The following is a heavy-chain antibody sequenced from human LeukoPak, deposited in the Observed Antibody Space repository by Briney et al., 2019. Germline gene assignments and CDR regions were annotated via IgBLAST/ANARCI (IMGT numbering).Heavy chain of an antibody. CDR1: GITVSSNY. CDR3: ARGSRDGYGMFDP. D-gene: IGHD5-24*01. CDR2: IYSGGST. J-gene: IGHJ5*02. Sequence: GGSLRLSCAASGITVSSNYMSWVRQAPGKGLEWVSVIYSGGSTYYADSVKGRFTISRDNSKNTPYLQMNSLRAEDTAVYYCARGSRDGYGMFDPWGQGTLVTVSS. V-gene: IGHV3-66*01.